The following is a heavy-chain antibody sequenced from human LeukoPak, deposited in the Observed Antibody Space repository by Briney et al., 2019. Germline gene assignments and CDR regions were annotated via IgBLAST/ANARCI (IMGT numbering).Heavy chain of an antibody. J-gene: IGHJ3*02. V-gene: IGHV4-4*02. CDR2: IYHSGST. D-gene: IGHD2-2*01. Sequence: PSGTLSLTCAVSGGSISSSNWWSWVRQPPGKGLEWIGEIYHSGSTNYNPSLKSRVTISVDKSKNQFSLKLSSVTAADTAVYYCARGVVVVPAALNYGRYAFDIWGQGTMVTVSS. CDR3: ARGVVVVPAALNYGRYAFDI. CDR1: GGSISSSNW.